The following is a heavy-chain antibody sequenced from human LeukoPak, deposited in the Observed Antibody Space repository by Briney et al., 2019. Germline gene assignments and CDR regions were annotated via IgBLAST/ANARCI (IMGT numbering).Heavy chain of an antibody. CDR2: IIPIFGTA. Sequence: ASVKVSCKASGGTFSSYAISWVRQAPGQGLEWMGGIIPIFGTANYAQKFQGRVTITADESTSTAYMELSSLRSEDTVVYYCAREGDYYGSGSYYPNWFDPWGQGTLVTVSS. CDR1: GGTFSSYA. V-gene: IGHV1-69*13. J-gene: IGHJ5*02. D-gene: IGHD3-10*01. CDR3: AREGDYYGSGSYYPNWFDP.